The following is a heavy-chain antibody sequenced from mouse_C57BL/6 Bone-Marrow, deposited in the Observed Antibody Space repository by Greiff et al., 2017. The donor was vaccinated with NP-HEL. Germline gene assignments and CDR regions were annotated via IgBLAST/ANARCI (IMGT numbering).Heavy chain of an antibody. V-gene: IGHV1-81*01. Sequence: VQLQESGAELARPGASVKLSCKASGYTFTSYGISWVKQRTGQGLEWIGEIYPRSGNTYYNEKFKGKATLTADKSSSTAYMELRSLTSEDSAVYFCARLLRYHYFDYWGQGTTLTVSS. D-gene: IGHD1-1*01. CDR1: GYTFTSYG. CDR2: IYPRSGNT. J-gene: IGHJ2*01. CDR3: ARLLRYHYFDY.